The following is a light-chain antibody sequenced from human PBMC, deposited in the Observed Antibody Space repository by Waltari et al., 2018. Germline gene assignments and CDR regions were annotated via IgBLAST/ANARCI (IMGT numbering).Light chain of an antibody. V-gene: IGLV3-21*04. Sequence: SFVLTQPPPVSVAPGKTARIPCGGNNIANKHVHWYQQKPGQAPVLVSYYDTDRPSGIPERFSGSNSGNTATLTITRVEAGDEADYYCQVWDSSSDHRGVFGGGTKLTVL. CDR3: QVWDSSSDHRGV. CDR2: YDT. CDR1: NIANKH. J-gene: IGLJ3*02.